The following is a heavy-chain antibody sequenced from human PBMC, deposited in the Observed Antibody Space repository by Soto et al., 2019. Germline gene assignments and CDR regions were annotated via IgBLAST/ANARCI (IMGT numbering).Heavy chain of an antibody. Sequence: PGESLKISCKGSGYSFTSYWISWVRQMPWKGLEWMGRIDPSDSYTNYSPSFQGHVTISADKSISTAYLQWSSLKASDTAMYYCATCSNPSYYYYGMDVWGQGTTVTVSS. D-gene: IGHD2-2*01. CDR3: ATCSNPSYYYYGMDV. J-gene: IGHJ6*02. CDR1: GYSFTSYW. CDR2: IDPSDSYT. V-gene: IGHV5-10-1*01.